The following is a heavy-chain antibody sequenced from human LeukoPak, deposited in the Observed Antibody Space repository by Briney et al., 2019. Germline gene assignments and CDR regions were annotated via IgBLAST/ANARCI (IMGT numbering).Heavy chain of an antibody. D-gene: IGHD6-19*01. V-gene: IGHV3-23*01. J-gene: IGHJ6*03. CDR1: GFAFSSCA. CDR2: INGGGNTT. Sequence: GGSLRLSCAASGFAFSSCAMGWVRQSPGKGLEWLSTINGGGNTTFYSDSVKGRFTISRDNSKNTLYLHMDSLRPDDTATYYCTKELHVAVAVADYYYFYMDVWGRGTAVTVSS. CDR3: TKELHVAVAVADYYYFYMDV.